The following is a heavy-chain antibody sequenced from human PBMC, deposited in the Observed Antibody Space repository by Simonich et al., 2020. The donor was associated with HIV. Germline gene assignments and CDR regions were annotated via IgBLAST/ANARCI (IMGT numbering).Heavy chain of an antibody. CDR3: ARGGGDGYNY. CDR2: INPIGSA. D-gene: IGHD3-16*01. J-gene: IGHJ4*02. CDR1: GGSFSGYH. Sequence: QVQLQQWGSGLLKPSETLSLTCAVYGGSFSGYHRSWIRQPPGKGLEWIGEINPIGSANYNPSLTSRVTISLHTSKKQFSLKVSSVTAADTAVYYCARGGGDGYNYWGQGILVTVSS. V-gene: IGHV4-34*01.